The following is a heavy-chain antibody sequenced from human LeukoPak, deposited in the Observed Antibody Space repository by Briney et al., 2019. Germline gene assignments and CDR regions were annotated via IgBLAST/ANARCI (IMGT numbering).Heavy chain of an antibody. CDR3: ARWNYDSLTGYYIDY. Sequence: GGSLRLSCAASGFTFGSHWMTWVRQAPGMGLEWVANIQPDGTAKEFVGSVKGRFSIPRDNAENSLYLQMNSLRAEDTAGYYCARWNYDSLTGYYIDYWGQGTLVAVSS. J-gene: IGHJ4*02. CDR1: GFTFGSHW. CDR2: IQPDGTAK. D-gene: IGHD3-9*01. V-gene: IGHV3-7*01.